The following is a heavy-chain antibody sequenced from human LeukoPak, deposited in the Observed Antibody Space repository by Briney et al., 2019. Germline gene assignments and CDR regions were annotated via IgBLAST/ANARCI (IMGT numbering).Heavy chain of an antibody. CDR1: GGSISSGGYY. CDR2: IYYSGST. V-gene: IGHV4-31*03. J-gene: IGHJ4*02. Sequence: SETLSLTCTVSGGSISSGGYYWSWIRQHPGKGLERIGYIYYSGSTYYNPSLKSRVTISVDTSKNQFSLKLSSVTAADTAVYYCASWYYDSSGYPPAGVDYWGQGTLVTVSS. D-gene: IGHD3-22*01. CDR3: ASWYYDSSGYPPAGVDY.